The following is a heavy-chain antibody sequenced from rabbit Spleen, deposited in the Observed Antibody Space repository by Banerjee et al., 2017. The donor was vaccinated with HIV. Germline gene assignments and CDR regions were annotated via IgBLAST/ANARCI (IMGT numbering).Heavy chain of an antibody. CDR3: ARDTGSSFSTYGMDL. CDR1: GFSFSSSDY. D-gene: IGHD8-1*01. Sequence: QSLEESGGDLVKPGASLTLTCTASGFSFSSSDYMCWVRQAPGKGLEWISCIAGSGSGFTYSATWAKGRSTISKTSSTTVTLRMASLTAADTATYFCARDTGSSFSTYGMDLWGPGTLVTVS. V-gene: IGHV1S40*01. J-gene: IGHJ6*01. CDR2: IAGSGSGFT.